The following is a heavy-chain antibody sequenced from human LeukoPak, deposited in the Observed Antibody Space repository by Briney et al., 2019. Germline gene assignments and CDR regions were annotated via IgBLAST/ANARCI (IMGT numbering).Heavy chain of an antibody. CDR2: IYYSGST. V-gene: IGHV4-31*03. J-gene: IGHJ4*02. CDR3: ARAAYSGSYHSDY. CDR1: GGSISSGGYY. D-gene: IGHD1-26*01. Sequence: SETLSLTCTVSGGSISSGGYYWSWIRQHPGKGLEWIGYIYYSGSTYYNPSLKSRVTISVDTSKNQFSLKLSSVTAADTAVYYCARAAYSGSYHSDYWGQGTLVTVSS.